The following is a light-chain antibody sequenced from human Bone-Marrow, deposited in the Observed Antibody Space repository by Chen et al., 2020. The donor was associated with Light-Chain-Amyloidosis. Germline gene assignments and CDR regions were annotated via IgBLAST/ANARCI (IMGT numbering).Light chain of an antibody. J-gene: IGLJ3*02. CDR3: QVWDRSSDRSV. CDR1: NIGSTS. Sequence: SYVLTQPSSVSVAPGQTATIACGGNNIGSTSVHWYQQTPGQAPLLVVYDDSDRPSGIPARLSGSNAGTTATLTISRVEAGDEADYYCQVWDRSSDRSVFGGGTKLTVL. CDR2: DDS. V-gene: IGLV3-21*02.